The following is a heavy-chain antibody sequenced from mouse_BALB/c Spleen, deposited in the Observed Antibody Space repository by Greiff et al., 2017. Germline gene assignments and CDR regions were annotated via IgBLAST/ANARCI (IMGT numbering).Heavy chain of an antibody. CDR3: ARGVGYWYFDV. CDR2: INPSNGRT. J-gene: IGHJ1*01. V-gene: IGHV1S81*02. CDR1: GYTFTSYW. D-gene: IGHD1-1*01. Sequence: VQLQQPGAELVKPGASVKLSCKASGYTFTSYWMHWVKQRPGQGLEWIGEINPSNGRTNYNEKFKSKATLTVDKSSSTAYMQLSSLTSEDSAVYYCARGVGYWYFDVWGAGTTGTVSS.